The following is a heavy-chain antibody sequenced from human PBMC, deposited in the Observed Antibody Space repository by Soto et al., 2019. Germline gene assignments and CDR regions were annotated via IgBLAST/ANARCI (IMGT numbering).Heavy chain of an antibody. D-gene: IGHD2-15*01. CDR2: IKQDGREK. J-gene: IGHJ6*03. CDR3: ARDHPYCSGGSCSYYYYYYMDV. CDR1: GFTFSSYW. Sequence: GGSLRLSCAASGFTFSSYWMNWVRQAPGKGLEWVANIKQDGREKYYRDFVKGRFTISRDNAKNSLYLQMNSLRAEDTAVYYCARDHPYCSGGSCSYYYYYYMDVWGKGTTVTVSS. V-gene: IGHV3-7*01.